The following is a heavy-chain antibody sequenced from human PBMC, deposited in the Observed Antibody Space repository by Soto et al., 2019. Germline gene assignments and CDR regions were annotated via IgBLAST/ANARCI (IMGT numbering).Heavy chain of an antibody. J-gene: IGHJ3*01. D-gene: IGHD6-19*01. V-gene: IGHV4-39*01. CDR3: ASLQLYSSGWYGDAFDL. Sequence: QLQLQDSGPGLVKPSETLSLTCTVSGGSINSSRYYWGWIRQPPGKGLEWIGNIYYSGSPYYNPPLKSRVTISVDTSKNQFSLKLRSVTAADTAVYYCASLQLYSSGWYGDAFDLWGQGTMDTVSS. CDR1: GGSINSSRYY. CDR2: IYYSGSP.